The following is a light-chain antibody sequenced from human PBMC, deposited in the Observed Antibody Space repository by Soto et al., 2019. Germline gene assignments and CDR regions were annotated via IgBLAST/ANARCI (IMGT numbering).Light chain of an antibody. CDR2: DAS. CDR3: QQYHGFPYT. Sequence: DIQMTQSPSTLSASVGDRVSITCRASQGIRYWLAWHQQEPGRAPQVLIYDASTLQKGVPSRFSGSGFGTEFTLNISSLQPDDFATYSCQQYHGFPYTFGQGTKVQIK. CDR1: QGIRYW. J-gene: IGKJ2*01. V-gene: IGKV1-5*01.